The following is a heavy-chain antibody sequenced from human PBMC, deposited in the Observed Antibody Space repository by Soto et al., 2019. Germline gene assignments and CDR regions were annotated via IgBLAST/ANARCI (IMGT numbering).Heavy chain of an antibody. V-gene: IGHV4-39*01. CDR3: ARHPGYCSSTSCYKYYYGMDV. Sequence: SETLSLTCTVSGGSISSSSYYWGWIRQPPGKGLEWIGSIYYSGSTYYNPSLKSRVTISVDTSKNQFSLKLSSVTAADTAVYYCARHPGYCSSTSCYKYYYGMDVWGQGTTVNVSS. CDR1: GGSISSSSYY. J-gene: IGHJ6*02. CDR2: IYYSGST. D-gene: IGHD2-2*02.